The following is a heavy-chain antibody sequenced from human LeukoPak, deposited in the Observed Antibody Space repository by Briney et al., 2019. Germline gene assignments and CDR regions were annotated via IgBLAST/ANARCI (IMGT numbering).Heavy chain of an antibody. Sequence: ASVKVSCKASGYTFTGYYMHWVRQAPGQGLEWVGWINPNSGGTNYAQKFQGRVTMTRDTSISTAYMELSRLRSDDTAVYYCARDKGGSSYYYDSSGYYYDYWGQGTLVTVSS. J-gene: IGHJ4*02. CDR2: INPNSGGT. CDR1: GYTFTGYY. V-gene: IGHV1-2*02. CDR3: ARDKGGSSYYYDSSGYYYDY. D-gene: IGHD3-22*01.